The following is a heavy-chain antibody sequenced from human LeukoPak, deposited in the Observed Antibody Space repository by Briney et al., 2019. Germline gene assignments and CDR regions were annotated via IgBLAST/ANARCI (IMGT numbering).Heavy chain of an antibody. CDR1: GGSISSSSYY. CDR3: ARGDVFDI. J-gene: IGHJ3*02. V-gene: IGHV4-39*07. CDR2: IYYSGST. Sequence: SETLSLTCTVSGGSISSSSYYWGWIRQPPGKGLEWIGSIYYSGSTYYNPSLKSRVTISVDTSKNQFSLKLSSVTAADTAVYYCARGDVFDIWGQGTLVTVSS.